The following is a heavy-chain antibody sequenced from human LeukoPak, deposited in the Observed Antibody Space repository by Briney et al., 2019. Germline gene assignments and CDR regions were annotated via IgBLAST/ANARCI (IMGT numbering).Heavy chain of an antibody. V-gene: IGHV3-7*01. CDR3: ARASQSMVRGVYFDY. CDR1: GFTFSSYW. CDR2: IKQDGSEK. Sequence: GGSLRLSCAASGFTFSSYWMSWVRQAPGKGLEWVANIKQDGSEKYYVDSAKGRFTISRDNAKNSLYLQMNSLRAEDTAVYYCARASQSMVRGVYFDYWGQGTLVTVSS. J-gene: IGHJ4*02. D-gene: IGHD3-10*01.